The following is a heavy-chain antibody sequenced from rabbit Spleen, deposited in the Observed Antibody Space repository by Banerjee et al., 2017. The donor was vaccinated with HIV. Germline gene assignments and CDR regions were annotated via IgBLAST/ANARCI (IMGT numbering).Heavy chain of an antibody. CDR1: GIDFSSSYY. V-gene: IGHV1S40*01. D-gene: IGHD1-1*01. CDR3: ARDLVAVIGWNFSL. J-gene: IGHJ4*01. CDR2: IAGSSTGFT. Sequence: QSLEESGGDLVKPGASLTLTCKASGIDFSSSYYMCWVRQAPGKGLEWISCIAGSSTGFTYSATWAKGRFTCSRTSSTTVTLQMTSLTAADTATYFCARDLVAVIGWNFSLWGPGTLVTVS.